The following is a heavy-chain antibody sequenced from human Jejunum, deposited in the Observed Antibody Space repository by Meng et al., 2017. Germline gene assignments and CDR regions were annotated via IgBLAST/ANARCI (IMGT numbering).Heavy chain of an antibody. J-gene: IGHJ4*02. CDR1: GFTFSSYA. Sequence: GESLKISCAASGFTFSSYAMHWVRQAPGKGLEWVAVISYDGSNLYYGDSVKGRFTISRDNSRNTLYLQMNSLRPEDTAVFYCARAPDYGDFKYYFDYWGPGTLVTVSS. CDR3: ARAPDYGDFKYYFDY. CDR2: ISYDGSNL. V-gene: IGHV3-30*01. D-gene: IGHD4-17*01.